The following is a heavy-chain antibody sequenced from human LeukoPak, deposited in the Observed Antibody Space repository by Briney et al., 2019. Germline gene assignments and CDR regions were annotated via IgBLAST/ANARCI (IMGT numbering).Heavy chain of an antibody. CDR2: IIPIFGTA. V-gene: IGHV1-69*13. CDR1: GGTFSSYA. D-gene: IGHD3-9*01. J-gene: IGHJ6*02. Sequence: GASVKVSCKASGGTFSSYAISWVRQAPGQGLEWMGGIIPIFGTANYAQKFEGRVTIAADESTSTAYMELSSLRSEDTAVYYCARGERYLYYYYGMDVWGQGTTVTVPS. CDR3: ARGERYLYYYYGMDV.